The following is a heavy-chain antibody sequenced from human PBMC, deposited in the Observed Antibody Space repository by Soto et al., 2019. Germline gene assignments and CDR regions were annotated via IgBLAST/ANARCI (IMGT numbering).Heavy chain of an antibody. CDR3: ARHEGDNDYGDSEYFQH. J-gene: IGHJ1*01. Sequence: SDTLSLTCTVSGGSISSSSYYWCWIRHPPGKGLEWIGSIYYSGSTYYNPSLKSRVTISVDTSKNQFSLKLGSVTAADTAVYYCARHEGDNDYGDSEYFQHWGQGTLVTVSS. CDR2: IYYSGST. CDR1: GGSISSSSYY. D-gene: IGHD4-17*01. V-gene: IGHV4-39*01.